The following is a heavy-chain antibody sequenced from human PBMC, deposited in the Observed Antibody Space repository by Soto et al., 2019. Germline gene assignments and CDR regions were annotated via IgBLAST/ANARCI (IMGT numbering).Heavy chain of an antibody. CDR1: GFIFDGYA. CDR3: AKVGVYCSGGSCYSRRAFDI. Sequence: PGGSLRLSCAACGFIFDGYAMHWVRKAPGKGLEWVSGISWNSGSIGYADSVKGRFTISRDNAKNSLYLQMNSLRAEDTALYYCAKVGVYCSGGSCYSRRAFDIWGQGTMVTVSS. D-gene: IGHD2-15*01. J-gene: IGHJ3*02. CDR2: ISWNSGSI. V-gene: IGHV3-9*01.